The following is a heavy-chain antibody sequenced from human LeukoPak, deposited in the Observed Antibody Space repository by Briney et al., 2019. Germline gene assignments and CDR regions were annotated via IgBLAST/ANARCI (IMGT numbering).Heavy chain of an antibody. CDR3: ARGPSYEYADC. CDR1: GYTFNRYA. V-gene: IGHV1-69*13. J-gene: IGHJ4*02. Sequence: ASVKVSCKASGYTFNRYAISWVRQAPGQGLEWMGGIIPIFGTANYAQKFQGRVTITADESTSTAYMELSSLRSEDTAVYYCARGPSYEYADCWGQGTLVTVSS. D-gene: IGHD3-16*01. CDR2: IIPIFGTA.